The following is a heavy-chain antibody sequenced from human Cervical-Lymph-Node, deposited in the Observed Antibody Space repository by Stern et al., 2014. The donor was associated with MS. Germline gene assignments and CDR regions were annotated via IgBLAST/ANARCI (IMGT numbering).Heavy chain of an antibody. CDR3: ASGYRIFDY. J-gene: IGHJ4*02. Sequence: QVQLVQSGPGLVKPSQTLSLTCNVSGGSISSGSDYWSWLRQPVGKGLQWIGRIHPSGSAYYTPSPKGRVTTSTDTSKNQFSLELTSATAADTAIYYCASGYRIFDYWGQGILVTVSS. D-gene: IGHD5-18*01. V-gene: IGHV4-61*02. CDR2: IHPSGSA. CDR1: GGSISSGSDY.